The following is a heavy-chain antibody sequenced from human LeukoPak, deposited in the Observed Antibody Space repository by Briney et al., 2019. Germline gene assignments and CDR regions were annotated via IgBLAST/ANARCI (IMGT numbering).Heavy chain of an antibody. J-gene: IGHJ4*02. V-gene: IGHV3-11*06. Sequence: GGSLRLSCAASGFTFSDYYMSWIRQAPGKGLEWVSYISSSSSYTNYADSVKGRFSISRDNAKNSLYLQMNSLRAEDTAVYHCARDHQGDYYGSGSVDYWGQGTLVTVSS. CDR1: GFTFSDYY. CDR3: ARDHQGDYYGSGSVDY. D-gene: IGHD3-10*01. CDR2: ISSSSSYT.